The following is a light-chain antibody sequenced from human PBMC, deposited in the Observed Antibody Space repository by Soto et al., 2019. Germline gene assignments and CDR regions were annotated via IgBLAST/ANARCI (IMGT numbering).Light chain of an antibody. CDR3: QQHNDWPT. CDR2: DAS. CDR1: ESVSSK. V-gene: IGKV3-15*01. J-gene: IGKJ5*01. Sequence: EIVMTQSQATLSVSPGERATLSSRASESVSSKLVWYQQKPGKAPRLLIHDASTRATGIPARLSGGGSGTEFIITISSVESEDFAIYYCQQHNDWPTFGQGTRLEIK.